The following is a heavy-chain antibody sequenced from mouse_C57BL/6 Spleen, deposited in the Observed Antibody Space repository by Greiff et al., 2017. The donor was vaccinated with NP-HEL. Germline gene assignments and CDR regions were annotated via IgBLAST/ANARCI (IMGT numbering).Heavy chain of an antibody. D-gene: IGHD4-1*02. CDR1: GYSITSGYY. V-gene: IGHV3-6*01. J-gene: IGHJ2*01. CDR2: ISYDGSN. CDR3: ARQLGGFYYFDY. Sequence: DVQLQESGPGLVKPSQSLSLTCSVTGYSITSGYYWNWIRQFPGNKLEWMGYISYDGSNKYNPSLKNRISITRDTSKNQFFLKLNSVTTEDTATYYCARQLGGFYYFDYWGQGTTLTVSS.